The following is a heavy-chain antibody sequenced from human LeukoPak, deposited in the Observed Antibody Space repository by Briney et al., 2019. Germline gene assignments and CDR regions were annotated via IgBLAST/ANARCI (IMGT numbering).Heavy chain of an antibody. CDR3: ARTSLYYDILTGYYGGAFDI. D-gene: IGHD3-9*01. V-gene: IGHV1-8*01. CDR2: MNPNSVDT. Sequence: ASVKFSCKAPGYTSTTYAIHWVRQATVQGRVCMGWMNPNSVDTGYAQKFQGRGTMTRNTSISTAYMELGSLRSENPAVYYWARTSLYYDILTGYYGGAFDIWGQGTMVTVSS. CDR1: GYTSTTYA. J-gene: IGHJ3*02.